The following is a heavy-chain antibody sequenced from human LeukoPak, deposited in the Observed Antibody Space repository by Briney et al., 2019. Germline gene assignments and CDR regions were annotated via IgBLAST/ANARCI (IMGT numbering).Heavy chain of an antibody. V-gene: IGHV5-51*01. Sequence: GESLKISCKGSGYSFTSYWIGWVRQMPGKGLEWMGIIYPGDSDTRYSPSFQGQVTISADKSISTAYLQWSSLKASDTAMYYCARQIFSSGWAFDLWGQGTMVTVSS. CDR1: GYSFTSYW. CDR2: IYPGDSDT. CDR3: ARQIFSSGWAFDL. J-gene: IGHJ3*01. D-gene: IGHD6-19*01.